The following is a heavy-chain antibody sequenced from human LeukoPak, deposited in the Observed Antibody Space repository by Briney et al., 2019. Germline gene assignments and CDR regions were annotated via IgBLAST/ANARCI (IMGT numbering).Heavy chain of an antibody. J-gene: IGHJ4*02. Sequence: SETLSLTCTVSGGSISSGDYYWSWIRQPPGKGLEWIGYIYYSGSTYCNPSLKSRVTISVDTSKNQFSLKLSSVTAADTAVYYCARGGGNPYFDYWGQGTLVTVSS. V-gene: IGHV4-30-4*02. D-gene: IGHD4-23*01. CDR1: GGSISSGDYY. CDR3: ARGGGNPYFDY. CDR2: IYYSGST.